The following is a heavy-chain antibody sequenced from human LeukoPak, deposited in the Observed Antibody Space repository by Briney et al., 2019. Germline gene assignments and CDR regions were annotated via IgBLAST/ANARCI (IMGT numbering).Heavy chain of an antibody. J-gene: IGHJ4*02. Sequence: PSETLSLTCAVSGGPFNDYSWTWIRQSPVKGLEWIGDIDHTGKTNYNPSLKSRATISVDVSKSQFSLRLISVTAADTAVYYCARQVVFGYWGQGTLVTVSS. CDR3: ARQVVFGY. V-gene: IGHV4-34*01. CDR1: GGPFNDYS. D-gene: IGHD2-2*01. CDR2: IDHTGKT.